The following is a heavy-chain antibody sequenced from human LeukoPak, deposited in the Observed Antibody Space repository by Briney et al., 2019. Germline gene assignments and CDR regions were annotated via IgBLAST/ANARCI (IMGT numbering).Heavy chain of an antibody. Sequence: SETLSLTCTVSGGSISSYYWSWIRQPPGKGLEWIGYIYYSGSTNYNPSLKSRVTISVDTSKNQFSLKLSSVTAADTAVYYCARHGYYYGSGTQTSNYYYYYGMDVWGQGTTVTVSS. V-gene: IGHV4-59*08. D-gene: IGHD3-10*01. CDR2: IYYSGST. J-gene: IGHJ6*02. CDR3: ARHGYYYGSGTQTSNYYYYYGMDV. CDR1: GGSISSYY.